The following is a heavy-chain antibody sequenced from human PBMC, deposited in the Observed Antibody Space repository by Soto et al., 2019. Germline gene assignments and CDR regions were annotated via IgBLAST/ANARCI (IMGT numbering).Heavy chain of an antibody. CDR3: ARGGEYYYDSSGYYWAHAFDI. Sequence: HPGGSLRLSCAASGFTFSDYAMSWVRQAPGKGLEYVSAISSNGGSTYYADSVKGRFTISRDNSKNTLYLQMSSLRAEDTAVYYCARGGEYYYDSSGYYWAHAFDIWGQGTMVTVS. J-gene: IGHJ3*02. V-gene: IGHV3-64D*08. CDR1: GFTFSDYA. D-gene: IGHD3-22*01. CDR2: ISSNGGST.